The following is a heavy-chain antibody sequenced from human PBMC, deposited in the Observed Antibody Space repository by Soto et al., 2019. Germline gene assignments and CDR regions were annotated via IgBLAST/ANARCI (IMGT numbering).Heavy chain of an antibody. V-gene: IGHV4-34*01. CDR1: GGSFSNYH. D-gene: IGHD2-21*02. J-gene: IGHJ6*02. CDR2: IGQSGIT. Sequence: QVQLQQWGAGLLKPSETLSLTCAVYGGSFSNYHWTWIRQSPGKGLEWIGEIGQSGITKYSPSLKNRVSITIDTSKNQFSLRLNSMTAADTAVYFCARGHRVETPGGGKFYFYSYGMDAWGQGTTVIVSS. CDR3: ARGHRVETPGGGKFYFYSYGMDA.